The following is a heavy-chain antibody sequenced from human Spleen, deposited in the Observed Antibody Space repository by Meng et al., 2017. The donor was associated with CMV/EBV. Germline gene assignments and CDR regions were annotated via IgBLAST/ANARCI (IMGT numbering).Heavy chain of an antibody. CDR3: AKGTLFGYCFDY. J-gene: IGHJ4*02. V-gene: IGHV3-30*04. D-gene: IGHD2-2*03. Sequence: GESLKISCAPSEFTFSHYSMHWVRQAPGKGLEWVAMISYDGTYKYYADSTKGRFSISRDNPQNTLYLQMHSLRVEDTAIYYCAKGTLFGYCFDYWGQGALVTVSS. CDR2: ISYDGTYK. CDR1: EFTFSHYS.